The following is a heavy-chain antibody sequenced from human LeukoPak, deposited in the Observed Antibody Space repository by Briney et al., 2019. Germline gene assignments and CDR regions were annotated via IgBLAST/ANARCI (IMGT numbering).Heavy chain of an antibody. Sequence: GGSLRLSCAASGFTFSNHWMSWVRQAPGKGPEWVANMNQDGTFIYYVDSVKGRFTISRDNAKNSLYLQMNSLRAEDTAVYYCTRDVQGSYHYVVYYWGQGTLVTVSS. CDR2: MNQDGTFI. J-gene: IGHJ4*02. V-gene: IGHV3-7*01. CDR3: TRDVQGSYHYVVYY. CDR1: GFTFSNHW. D-gene: IGHD3-16*02.